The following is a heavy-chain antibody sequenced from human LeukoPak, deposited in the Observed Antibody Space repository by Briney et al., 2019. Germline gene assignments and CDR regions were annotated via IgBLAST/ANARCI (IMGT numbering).Heavy chain of an antibody. CDR1: GASISSSP. CDR2: IHYSGNT. V-gene: IGHV4-59*01. Sequence: SETLSLTCTVSGASISSSPWSWIRQPPGKGLEWIGYIHYSGNTNYNPSLKSRVTISVDTTKNQFSLNLSSVTAADTAVYYCARKGVSDLYYFDSWGQGTLVTVSS. J-gene: IGHJ4*02. D-gene: IGHD3-16*01. CDR3: ARKGVSDLYYFDS.